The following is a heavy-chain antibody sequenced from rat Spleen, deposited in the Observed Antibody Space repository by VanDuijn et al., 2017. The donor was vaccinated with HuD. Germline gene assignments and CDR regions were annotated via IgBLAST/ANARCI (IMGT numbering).Heavy chain of an antibody. D-gene: IGHD1-9*01. Sequence: EVQLVESGGGLVQPGRSLKLSCVTSGFTFNNYWMTWIRQAPGKGLEWVASITNNGGSTYYPDSMRGRFTISRDNVKSTLYLQGNSLTSEDTAIYYCARPTTGIPFNYWGQGVMVTVSS. CDR1: GFTFNNYW. CDR3: ARPTTGIPFNY. CDR2: ITNNGGST. V-gene: IGHV5-31*01. J-gene: IGHJ2*01.